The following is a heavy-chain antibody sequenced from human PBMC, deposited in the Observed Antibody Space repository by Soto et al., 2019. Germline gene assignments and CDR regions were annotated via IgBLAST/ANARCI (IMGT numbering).Heavy chain of an antibody. Sequence: EVQLVESGGGLVQTGKALRLSCAASGITFRKYWMHWVRQAPGKGPVWVSYISSDGTTTDYADSVKGRVTISRDNAKITLYLQVDSLRVEDTAVYYCAIQDCTNDVCLEAAVTVGGALEYWGQGAQVTVSS. V-gene: IGHV3-74*01. CDR3: AIQDCTNDVCLEAAVTVGGALEY. CDR2: ISSDGTTT. CDR1: GITFRKYW. D-gene: IGHD2-8*01. J-gene: IGHJ4*02.